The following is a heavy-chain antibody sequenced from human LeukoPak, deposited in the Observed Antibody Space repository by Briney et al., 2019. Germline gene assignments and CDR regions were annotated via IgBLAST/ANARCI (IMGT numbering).Heavy chain of an antibody. J-gene: IGHJ4*02. CDR1: GGSISSSSYY. CDR2: IYYSGST. Sequence: PSETLSLTCTVSGGSISSSSYYWGWIRQPPGKGLEWIGSIYYSGSTYYNPSLKSRVTISVDTSKNQFSLKLSSVTAADTAVYYCARDMRQLERANFDYWGQGTLVTVSS. D-gene: IGHD1-1*01. CDR3: ARDMRQLERANFDY. V-gene: IGHV4-39*07.